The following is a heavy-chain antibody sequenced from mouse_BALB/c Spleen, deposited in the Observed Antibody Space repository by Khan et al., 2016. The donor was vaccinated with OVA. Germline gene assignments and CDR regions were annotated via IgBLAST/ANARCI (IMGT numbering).Heavy chain of an antibody. CDR3: AKNYASWFAY. CDR2: IYPGSGST. V-gene: IGHV1-77*01. CDR1: GYTFTDYV. J-gene: IGHJ3*01. Sequence: QVQLQQSGPELVKPGASVKMSCKASGYTFTDYVINWVKQRTGQGLEWIGEIYPGSGSTYYNEKFKGKATLTADKSSNTAYMQLSSLTSEDSADYFCAKNYASWFAYWCQGTLVTVSA.